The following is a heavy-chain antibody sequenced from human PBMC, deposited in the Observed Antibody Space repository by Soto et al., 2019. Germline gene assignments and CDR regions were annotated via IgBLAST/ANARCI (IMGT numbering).Heavy chain of an antibody. CDR1: GFTFSDYA. CDR2: VSHDGRNT. CDR3: AKGGRQWLVTSDFNY. Sequence: VQLVESGGGVVQPGRSLRLSCAASGFTFSDYAMHWVRQAPGKGLEWVAVVSHDGRNTHYADSVTGRFTISRDSSKNTVSMEMTSLRAEDTAVYYCAKGGRQWLVTSDFNYWGQGALVTVSS. J-gene: IGHJ4*02. D-gene: IGHD6-19*01. V-gene: IGHV3-30*18.